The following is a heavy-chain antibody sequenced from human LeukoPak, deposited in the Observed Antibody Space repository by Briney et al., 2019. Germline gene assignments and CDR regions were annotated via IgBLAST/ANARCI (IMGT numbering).Heavy chain of an antibody. CDR1: GFTFSTYW. V-gene: IGHV3-74*03. J-gene: IGHJ4*02. D-gene: IGHD3-16*01. Sequence: SGGSLRLSCAASGFTFSTYWIHWVRQAPGKGLVWVSRINSDGSSTKYADSVKGRFTISRDNAKDTLYLQMNSLRAEDTAVYYCARDYEAVFDYWGQGTLVTVSS. CDR3: ARDYEAVFDY. CDR2: INSDGSST.